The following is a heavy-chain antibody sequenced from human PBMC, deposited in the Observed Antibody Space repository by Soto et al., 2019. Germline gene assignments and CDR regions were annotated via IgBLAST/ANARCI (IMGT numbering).Heavy chain of an antibody. J-gene: IGHJ4*02. Sequence: QVQLVESGGGVVQPGRSLRLSCAASGFTSSIYGMHWVRPAPGKGLEWVAVIWNDGSNKYYGDSVKGRFTISRDNSKNTLYLLLNSLRADDTAVYYCARAVGPFDYWGQGTLVTVSS. CDR1: GFTSSIYG. CDR2: IWNDGSNK. CDR3: ARAVGPFDY. V-gene: IGHV3-33*01. D-gene: IGHD3-16*01.